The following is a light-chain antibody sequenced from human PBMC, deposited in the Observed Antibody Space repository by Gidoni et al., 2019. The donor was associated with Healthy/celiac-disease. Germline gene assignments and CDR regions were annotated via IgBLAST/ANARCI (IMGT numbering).Light chain of an antibody. CDR3: CSYAGSSTFV. V-gene: IGLV2-23*03. J-gene: IGLJ2*01. Sequence: QSALTQPAAESGSPGQSITISCTGTSSDVGSYNLVSWYQQHPGKAPKLMIYEGSKRPSGVSNRFSGSKSGNTASLTISGLQAEDEADYYCCSYAGSSTFVFGGGTTLTVL. CDR2: EGS. CDR1: SSDVGSYNL.